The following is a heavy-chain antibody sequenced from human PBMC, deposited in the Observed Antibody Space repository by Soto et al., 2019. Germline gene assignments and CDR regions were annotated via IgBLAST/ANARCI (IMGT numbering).Heavy chain of an antibody. CDR2: ISYDGSNK. CDR3: ARDLGLEPRLRMGANSFDY. J-gene: IGHJ4*02. V-gene: IGHV3-30-3*01. D-gene: IGHD1-26*01. CDR1: GFTFSSYA. Sequence: QVQLVESGGGVVQPGRSLRLSCAASGFTFSSYAMHWVRQAPGKGLEWVAVISYDGSNKYYADSVKGRFTISRDNSKNXLSXQMNRLRAEDTAVYYCARDLGLEPRLRMGANSFDYWGQGTLVTVSS.